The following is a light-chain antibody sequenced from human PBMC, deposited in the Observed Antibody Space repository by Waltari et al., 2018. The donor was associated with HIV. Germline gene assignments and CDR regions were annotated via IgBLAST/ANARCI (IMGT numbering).Light chain of an antibody. CDR3: QQHGSSPGT. CDR1: QSVGSNF. Sequence: EMGLTQSPGTLSLSPGESATLSCRASQSVGSNFLAWYQQKPGQAPRLLIYGASSRATGIPDRCSGSGSGTDFTLTISRLEPEDIAVYFCQQHGSSPGTFGQGTKLEIK. J-gene: IGKJ2*01. V-gene: IGKV3-20*01. CDR2: GAS.